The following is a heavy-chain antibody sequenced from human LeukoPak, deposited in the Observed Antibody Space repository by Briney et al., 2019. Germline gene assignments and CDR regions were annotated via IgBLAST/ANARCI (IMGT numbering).Heavy chain of an antibody. CDR3: ARDDRAFYCSGGSCYGFDL. CDR2: INSDGSST. Sequence: GGSLRLSCAASGFTFSSYWRHWVRQAPGKGLVWVSRINSDGSSTSYAASVKGRCTISRDNAKNTLYLQMNSLRAEDTAVYYCARDDRAFYCSGGSCYGFDLWGQGTLVTVSS. CDR1: GFTFSSYW. J-gene: IGHJ5*02. D-gene: IGHD2-15*01. V-gene: IGHV3-74*01.